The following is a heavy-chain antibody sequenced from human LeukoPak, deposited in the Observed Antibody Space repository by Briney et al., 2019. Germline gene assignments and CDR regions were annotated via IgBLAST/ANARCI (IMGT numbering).Heavy chain of an antibody. CDR3: ARERDIAAAGNWFDP. CDR2: INTNTGNP. CDR1: GYTFTCYA. V-gene: IGHV7-4-1*02. Sequence: ASVTVSCTASGYTFTCYAMNWVRQAPGQGLEWMGWINTNTGNPTYAQGFTGRFVFSLDTSVSTAYLQISSLKAEDTAVYYCARERDIAAAGNWFDPWGQGTLVTVSS. D-gene: IGHD6-13*01. J-gene: IGHJ5*02.